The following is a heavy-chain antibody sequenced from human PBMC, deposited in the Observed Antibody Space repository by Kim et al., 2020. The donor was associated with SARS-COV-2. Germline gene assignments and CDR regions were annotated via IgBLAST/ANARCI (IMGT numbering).Heavy chain of an antibody. V-gene: IGHV3-23*01. Sequence: GGSLRLSCAASGFTFSSYAMRWVRQAPGKGLEWVSVISGSGGSTYYADSVKGRFTISRDNSKNTLYLQMNSLRAEDTAVYYCAKDPAAAGGGLDNWGQGTMVTVSS. D-gene: IGHD6-13*01. CDR1: GFTFSSYA. CDR3: AKDPAAAGGGLDN. CDR2: ISGSGGST. J-gene: IGHJ3*02.